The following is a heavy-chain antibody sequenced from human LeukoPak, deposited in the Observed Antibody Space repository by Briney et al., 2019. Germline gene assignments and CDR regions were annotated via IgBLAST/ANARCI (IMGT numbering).Heavy chain of an antibody. J-gene: IGHJ4*02. CDR2: ISDSGTTV. V-gene: IGHV3-48*04. CDR3: ARDVGSDF. Sequence: GGSLRLSCAASGFTFSNYAMNWVRQAPGKGLQWVSYISDSGTTVEYTDSVKGRFTISRDNAKNALYLQMNSLRVEDTGIYYCARDVGSDFWGQGTLVSVSS. CDR1: GFTFSNYA.